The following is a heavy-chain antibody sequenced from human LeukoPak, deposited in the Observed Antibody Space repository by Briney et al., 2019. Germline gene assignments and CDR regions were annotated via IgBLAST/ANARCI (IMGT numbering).Heavy chain of an antibody. V-gene: IGHV1-18*04. CDR3: ARLHYDFWSGYYMWDY. CDR1: GYTFSGYY. D-gene: IGHD3-3*01. CDR2: IHPNSGNT. J-gene: IGHJ4*02. Sequence: ASVKVSCKASGYTFSGYYIHWVRQAPGQKFEWMGWIHPNSGNTNYAQKLQGRVTMTTDTSTSTAYMELRSLRSDDTAVYYCARLHYDFWSGYYMWDYWGQGTLVTVSS.